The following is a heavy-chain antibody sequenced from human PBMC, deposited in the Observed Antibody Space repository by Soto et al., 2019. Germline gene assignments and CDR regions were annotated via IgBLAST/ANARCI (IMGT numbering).Heavy chain of an antibody. D-gene: IGHD2-15*01. CDR1: GFTFSSYS. Sequence: EVQLVESGGGLVKPGGSLRLSCAASGFTFSSYSMNWVRQAPGKGLEWVSSISSSSSYIYYADSVKGRFTISRDNAKNSLYLQMNSLRAEDTAVYYCARDNNPRVVVAATPGYWGQGTLVTVSS. J-gene: IGHJ4*02. CDR3: ARDNNPRVVVAATPGY. CDR2: ISSSSSYI. V-gene: IGHV3-21*01.